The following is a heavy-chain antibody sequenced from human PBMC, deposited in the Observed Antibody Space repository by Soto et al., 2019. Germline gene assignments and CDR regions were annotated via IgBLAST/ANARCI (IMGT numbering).Heavy chain of an antibody. Sequence: SETLSLTCTGSGGSISSSSYYWGWIRQPPGKGLEWIGSIYYSGSTYYNPSLKTRVTISVDTYKNQFSLKLSSVTAADTAVDYFAKGKRRITIFGVVRTRPYDSFDLWGQWTMVTVSS. D-gene: IGHD3-3*01. CDR3: AKGKRRITIFGVVRTRPYDSFDL. CDR1: GGSISSSSYY. V-gene: IGHV4-39*01. J-gene: IGHJ3*01. CDR2: IYYSGST.